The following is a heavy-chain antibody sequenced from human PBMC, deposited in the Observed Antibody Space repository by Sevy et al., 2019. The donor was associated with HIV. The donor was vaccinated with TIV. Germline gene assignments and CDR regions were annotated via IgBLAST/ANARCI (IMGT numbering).Heavy chain of an antibody. CDR2: ISYDGSNK. J-gene: IGHJ4*02. V-gene: IGHV3-30-3*01. CDR3: ARGRGLLD. D-gene: IGHD3-3*01. CDR1: GFTFSSYA. Sequence: GGSLRLSCAASGFTFSSYAMHWVRQAPGKGLEWVAVISYDGSNKYYADSVKGRFTISRDKSKNTLYLQMNSLRAEDTAVYYCARGRGLLDWGQGTLVTVSS.